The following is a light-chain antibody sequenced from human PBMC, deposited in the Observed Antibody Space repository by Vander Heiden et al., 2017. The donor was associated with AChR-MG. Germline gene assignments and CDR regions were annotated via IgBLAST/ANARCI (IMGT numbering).Light chain of an antibody. J-gene: IGKJ2*01. CDR1: QDINYY. CDR2: VAS. Sequence: DIQITQSTSPPSPPVGDRVTITSQRSQDINYYLNWYRQKPRKAPKLLIYVASSLETGVPSRFSGSGSGTDFAFTISSLQPEDIAAYYCQQHDNLPPRYTFGQGTKLEIK. CDR3: QQHDNLPPRYT. V-gene: IGKV1-33*01.